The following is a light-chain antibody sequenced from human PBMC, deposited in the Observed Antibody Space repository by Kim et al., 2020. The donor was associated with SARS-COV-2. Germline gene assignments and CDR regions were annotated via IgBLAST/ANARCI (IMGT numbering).Light chain of an antibody. J-gene: IGKJ2*01. CDR2: GAS. V-gene: IGKV3-15*01. CDR3: QQYNHWPRNT. CDR1: ESVARY. Sequence: VSPGEDATLSAGASESVARYVAWYQQKPGQAPTLLIFGASARATDVPARFSGSGSGTEFTLTISSLQSEDFAVYYCQQYNHWPRNTFGQGTKLEI.